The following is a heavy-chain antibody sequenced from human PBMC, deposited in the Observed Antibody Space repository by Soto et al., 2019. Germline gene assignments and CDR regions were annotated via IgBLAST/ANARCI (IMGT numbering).Heavy chain of an antibody. V-gene: IGHV3-23*01. CDR1: GFTFSSYA. J-gene: IGHJ3*02. CDR3: AKALGGPMIVVVIPDAFDI. Sequence: GGSLRLSCAASGFTFSSYAMSWVRQAPGKGLEWVSAISGSGGSTYYADSVKGRFTISRDNSKNTLYLQMNSLRAEDTAVYYCAKALGGPMIVVVIPDAFDIWGQGTMVTVSS. CDR2: ISGSGGST. D-gene: IGHD3-22*01.